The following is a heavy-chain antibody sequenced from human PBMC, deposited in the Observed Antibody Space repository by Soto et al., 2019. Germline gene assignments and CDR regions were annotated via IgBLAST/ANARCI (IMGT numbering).Heavy chain of an antibody. J-gene: IGHJ4*02. CDR3: ARGQSVVVTAKAYYFDY. V-gene: IGHV4-59*12. Sequence: PSETLSLTCSVSGGAISSYSWSWIRQPPGKGLEWIGYIHYTGSTNYNPSLKSRVTISVDTSKNQFSLKLSSVTAADTAVYYCARGQSVVVTAKAYYFDYWGQGTLVTVSS. D-gene: IGHD2-21*02. CDR1: GGAISSYS. CDR2: IHYTGST.